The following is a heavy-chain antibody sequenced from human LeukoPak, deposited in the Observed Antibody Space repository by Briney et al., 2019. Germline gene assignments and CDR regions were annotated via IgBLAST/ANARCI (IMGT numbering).Heavy chain of an antibody. CDR2: INHSGST. V-gene: IGHV4-34*01. D-gene: IGHD4-11*01. J-gene: IGHJ6*03. CDR3: ARGSKGHAGYYMDV. CDR1: GGSFSGYY. Sequence: PSETLSLTCAVYGGSFSGYYWSWIRQPPGKGLEWIGEINHSGSTNYNPSLKSRVTISVDTSKNQFSLKLSSVTAADTAVYYCARGSKGHAGYYMDVWGKGTTVTVSS.